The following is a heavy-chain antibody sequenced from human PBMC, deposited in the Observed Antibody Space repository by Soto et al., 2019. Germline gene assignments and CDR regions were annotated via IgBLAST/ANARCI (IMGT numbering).Heavy chain of an antibody. CDR3: ARVSYYDILTGYYD. J-gene: IGHJ4*02. D-gene: IGHD3-9*01. CDR2: IYYSGST. CDR1: GGSISSGGYY. V-gene: IGHV4-31*03. Sequence: SETLSLTCTVSGGSISSGGYYWSWIRQHPGKGLEWIGYIYYSGSTYYNPSLKSRVTISVDTSKNQFSLKLSSVTAADTAVYYCARVSYYDILTGYYDWGQETLVTVSS.